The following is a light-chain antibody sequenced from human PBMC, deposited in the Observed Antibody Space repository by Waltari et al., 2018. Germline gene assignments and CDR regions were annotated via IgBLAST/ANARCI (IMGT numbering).Light chain of an antibody. CDR2: WAS. Sequence: DIVMTQSPDSLAVSLGERATINCKSSQSVLYHSNNKNYLAWYQQKPGQPPKLLIYWASTRESGVPDRFSGSGSGTDFTLTISSLQAEDVAVYYCQQYYSTPFTFGPGTKVDIK. V-gene: IGKV4-1*01. CDR3: QQYYSTPFT. J-gene: IGKJ3*01. CDR1: QSVLYHSNNKNY.